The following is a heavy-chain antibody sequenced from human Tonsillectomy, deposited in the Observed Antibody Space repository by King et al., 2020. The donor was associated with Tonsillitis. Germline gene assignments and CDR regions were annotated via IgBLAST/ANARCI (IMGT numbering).Heavy chain of an antibody. CDR1: GGSFSGYY. D-gene: IGHD1-26*01. V-gene: IGHV4-34*01. CDR3: ASWVICGSYFDY. J-gene: IGHJ4*02. CDR2: INNSGST. Sequence: VQLQQWGAGLLKPSETLSLTCAVYGGSFSGYYWSWIRQPPGKGLEWMGEINNSGSTNYNPSLKSRVTISVDTSKNKFSLKLSSVTAGDTAVYYWASWVICGSYFDYWRQGTRVTVPS.